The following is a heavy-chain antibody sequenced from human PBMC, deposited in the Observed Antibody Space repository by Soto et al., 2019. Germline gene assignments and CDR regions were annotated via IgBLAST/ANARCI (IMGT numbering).Heavy chain of an antibody. CDR1: GFTFSDYY. V-gene: IGHV3-23*01. CDR2: ISGSGGNT. Sequence: GGSLRLSCAASGFTFSDYYMNWIRQAPGKGLEWVSVISGSGGNTYYAESVKGRFTISRDNSKNTVYLQMNSLRAEDTAVYYCGRGTYRGIALVPAAMTDYWGQGTLVTVSS. CDR3: GRGTYRGIALVPAAMTDY. D-gene: IGHD2-2*01. J-gene: IGHJ4*02.